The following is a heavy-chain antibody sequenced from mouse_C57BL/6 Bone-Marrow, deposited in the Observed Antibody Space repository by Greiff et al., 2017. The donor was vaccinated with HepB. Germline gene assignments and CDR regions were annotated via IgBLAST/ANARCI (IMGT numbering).Heavy chain of an antibody. CDR2: ISDGGSYT. J-gene: IGHJ2*01. CDR3: ARVGDYYGSLSYFDY. Sequence: EVQLVESGGGLVKPGGSLKLSCAASGFTFSSYAMSWVRQTPEKRLEWVATISDGGSYTYYPDNVKGRFTISRDNAKNNLYLQMSHLKSEDTAMYDCARVGDYYGSLSYFDYWGQGTTLTVSS. D-gene: IGHD1-1*01. V-gene: IGHV5-4*01. CDR1: GFTFSSYA.